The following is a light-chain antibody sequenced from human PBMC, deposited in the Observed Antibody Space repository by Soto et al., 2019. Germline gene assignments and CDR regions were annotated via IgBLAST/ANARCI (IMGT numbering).Light chain of an antibody. J-gene: IGKJ1*01. Sequence: IVMIQSPDSLAVSLGERATINCKSSQSVLYSSFNKYFIAWCQQTPRQPPMLMYASSTRESGVPDRFSGSGSGTDFTLTISSLQAEDAAVYYCQQYYRRPWTFGQGTKVDIK. CDR1: QSVLYSSFNKYF. CDR2: ASS. CDR3: QQYYRRPWT. V-gene: IGKV4-1*01.